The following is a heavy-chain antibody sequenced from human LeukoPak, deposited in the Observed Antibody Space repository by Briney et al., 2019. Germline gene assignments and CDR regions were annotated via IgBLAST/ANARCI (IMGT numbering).Heavy chain of an antibody. CDR2: IYYSGST. Sequence: PSETLSLTCTVSGGSISSYYWSWIRQPPGKGLEWIGYIYYSGSTNYNPSLKSRVTISVDTSKNQFSLKLSSVTAADTAVYYCGRGRSIGWYRVYSWFAPWGQGTLVTVSS. J-gene: IGHJ5*02. CDR3: GRGRSIGWYRVYSWFAP. V-gene: IGHV4-59*01. CDR1: GGSISSYY. D-gene: IGHD6-19*01.